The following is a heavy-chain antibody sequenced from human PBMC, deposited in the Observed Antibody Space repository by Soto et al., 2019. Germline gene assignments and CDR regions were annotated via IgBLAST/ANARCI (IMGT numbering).Heavy chain of an antibody. CDR1: GFTFSSYW. D-gene: IGHD3-3*01. V-gene: IGHV3-7*01. Sequence: EVQLVESGGGLVQAGGSLRLFCAASGFTFSSYWMSWVRQAPGKGLEWVANIKQDGSEKYYVDSVKGRFTISSDNAKNALYLQMNSLIAEDTAVYYCARVRYDFWSGPLDYWCQATLITVS. CDR2: IKQDGSEK. CDR3: ARVRYDFWSGPLDY. J-gene: IGHJ4*02.